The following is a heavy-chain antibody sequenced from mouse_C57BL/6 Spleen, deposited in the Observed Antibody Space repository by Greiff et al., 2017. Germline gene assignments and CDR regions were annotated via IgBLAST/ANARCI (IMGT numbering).Heavy chain of an antibody. J-gene: IGHJ2*01. D-gene: IGHD1-1*01. CDR3: ARRGYYYGSSYYYFGY. CDR1: GYTFTSYW. CDR2: IDPSDSYT. V-gene: IGHV1-69*01. Sequence: VQLQQPGAELVMPGASVKLSCKASGYTFTSYWMHWVKQRPGQGLEWIGEIDPSDSYTNYNQKFKGKSTVTVDKSSSTAYMQLSSLTSEDSAVYYCARRGYYYGSSYYYFGYWGQGTTLTVSS.